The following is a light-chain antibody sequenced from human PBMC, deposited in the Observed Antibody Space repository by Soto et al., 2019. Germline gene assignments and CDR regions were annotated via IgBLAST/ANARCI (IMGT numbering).Light chain of an antibody. CDR2: AAS. CDR1: QGIRND. V-gene: IGKV1-6*01. Sequence: AIQMTQSPSSLSASVGDRVTISCRASQGIRNDLAWYQQKPGKAPKLLIFAASNLQSGVPSRFSGSGSGTDFTLTISSLAPEDFAIYYCHQRQSWPRTFGQGTKWIS. J-gene: IGKJ1*01. CDR3: HQRQSWPRT.